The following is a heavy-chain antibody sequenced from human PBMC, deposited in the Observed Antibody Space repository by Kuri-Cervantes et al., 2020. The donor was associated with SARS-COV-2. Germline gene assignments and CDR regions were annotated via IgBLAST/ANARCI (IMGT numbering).Heavy chain of an antibody. D-gene: IGHD2-2*01. V-gene: IGHV4-61*02. J-gene: IGHJ5*02. CDR1: GGSISSGSYY. CDR3: AKDIGVVPAASTLAWFDP. CDR2: IYTSGST. Sequence: LRLSCTVSGGSISSGSYYWSWIRQPAGKGLEWIGRIYTSGSTNYNPSLKSRVTMSVDTSKNQFSLKLSSVTAADTAVYYCAKDIGVVPAASTLAWFDPWGQGTLVTVSS.